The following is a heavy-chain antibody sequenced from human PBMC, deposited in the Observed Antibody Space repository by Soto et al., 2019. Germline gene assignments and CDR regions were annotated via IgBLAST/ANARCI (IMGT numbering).Heavy chain of an antibody. J-gene: IGHJ6*02. CDR2: IIPIFGTA. Sequence: ASVKVSCKASGGTCSSYAISWVRQAPGQGLEWMGGIIPIFGTANYAQKFQGRVTITADESTSTAYMELSSLRSEDTAVYYCASTKRVGYYYDSSCYYSEAAYYYGMDVWGQGTXVXVSS. V-gene: IGHV1-69*13. CDR3: ASTKRVGYYYDSSCYYSEAAYYYGMDV. D-gene: IGHD3-22*01. CDR1: GGTCSSYA.